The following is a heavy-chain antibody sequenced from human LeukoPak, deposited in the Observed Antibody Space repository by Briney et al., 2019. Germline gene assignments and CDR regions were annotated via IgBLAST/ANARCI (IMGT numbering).Heavy chain of an antibody. CDR2: IKSDGTDT. CDR3: ARDLNGKLFDI. J-gene: IGHJ3*02. CDR1: GFTLSIYW. Sequence: GGSLSLSCAPSGFTLSIYWMHCVPHVPGKGLVWVSRIKSDGTDTNYADSVKGRFTISRDNARNTLYLQMSSLRAEDTAVFYGARDLNGKLFDIWGEGTMVTVSS. V-gene: IGHV3-74*01.